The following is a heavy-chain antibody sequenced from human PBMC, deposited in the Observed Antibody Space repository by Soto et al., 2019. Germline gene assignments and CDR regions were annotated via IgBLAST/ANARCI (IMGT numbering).Heavy chain of an antibody. CDR1: GYTFTSYG. CDR2: ISGYNGNT. V-gene: IGHV1-18*01. D-gene: IGHD3-16*01. Sequence: QVQLVQSGGEVKKPGASVKVSCKASGYTFTSYGVSWVRQAPGQGLEWMGWISGYNGNTNYAQRLQGRVTMTTDTSTSTAYMELRSLRSDDTAMYYCARVKAKDGGVMYTNWFDPWGQGTLVTVSS. J-gene: IGHJ5*02. CDR3: ARVKAKDGGVMYTNWFDP.